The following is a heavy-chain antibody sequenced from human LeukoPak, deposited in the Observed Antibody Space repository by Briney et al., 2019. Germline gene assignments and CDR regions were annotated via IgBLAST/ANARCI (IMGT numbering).Heavy chain of an antibody. D-gene: IGHD6-13*01. CDR1: GGSINSGGYS. J-gene: IGHJ4*02. CDR2: IYHSGST. V-gene: IGHV4-30-2*01. Sequence: SQTLSLTCTVSGGSINSGGYSWSWIRQHPGKDLEWIGYIYHSGSTNYNPSLKSRVTISVDKSKNQFSLKLSSVTAADTAVYYCARGGYSSSWPFDYWGQGTLVTVSS. CDR3: ARGGYSSSWPFDY.